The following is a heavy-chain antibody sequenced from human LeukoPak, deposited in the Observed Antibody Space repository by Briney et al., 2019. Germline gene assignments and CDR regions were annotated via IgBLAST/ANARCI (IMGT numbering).Heavy chain of an antibody. D-gene: IGHD6-13*01. J-gene: IGHJ4*02. V-gene: IGHV5-51*01. CDR2: IFPGDSET. Sequence: KHGESLKISCKGSGYSFSSYWIGWVRQMPGKGLEWMGIIFPGDSETRYSPSFQGQVNLSADQSLSTAYLEWSSLKGSDTAMYYCARVRSSSLYDFDYWGQGTLVTVSS. CDR1: GYSFSSYW. CDR3: ARVRSSSLYDFDY.